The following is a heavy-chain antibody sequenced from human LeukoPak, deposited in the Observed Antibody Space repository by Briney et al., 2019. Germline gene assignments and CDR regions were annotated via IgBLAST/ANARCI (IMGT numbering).Heavy chain of an antibody. CDR2: IILILGIA. D-gene: IGHD4-17*01. CDR3: ARGGDYVHNWFDP. J-gene: IGHJ5*02. Sequence: SVKVSCKASGGTFSSYAISWVRQAPGQGLEWMGRIILILGIANYAQKFQGRVTITADRSTSTAYMELSSLRSEDTAVYYCARGGDYVHNWFDPWGQGTLVTVSS. V-gene: IGHV1-69*04. CDR1: GGTFSSYA.